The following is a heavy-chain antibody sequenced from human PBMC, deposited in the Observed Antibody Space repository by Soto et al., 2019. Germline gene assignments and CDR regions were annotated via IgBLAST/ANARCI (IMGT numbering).Heavy chain of an antibody. Sequence: SETLSLTCTVSGGSISSYYWSWIRQPPGKGLEWIGYIYYSGSTNYNPSLKSRVTISVDTSKNQFSLKLSSVTAADTAVYYCARDDPSSSWYEYWGQGTLVTVSS. CDR3: ARDDPSSSWYEY. D-gene: IGHD6-13*01. CDR1: GGSISSYY. J-gene: IGHJ4*02. CDR2: IYYSGST. V-gene: IGHV4-59*01.